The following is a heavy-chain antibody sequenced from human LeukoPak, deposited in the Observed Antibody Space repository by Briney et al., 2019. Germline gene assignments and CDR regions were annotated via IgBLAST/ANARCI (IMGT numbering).Heavy chain of an antibody. V-gene: IGHV1-69*06. CDR2: IIPIFGTA. J-gene: IGHJ4*02. CDR1: GGTFSSYA. D-gene: IGHD3-10*01. CDR3: ATEIGMTNTYYFDY. Sequence: ASVTVSFKASGGTFSSYAISWVRQAPGQGLEWMGGIIPIFGTAIYAQKFQGRVTMTEDTSTDTAYMELSSLRSEDTAVYYCATEIGMTNTYYFDYWGQGTLVTVSS.